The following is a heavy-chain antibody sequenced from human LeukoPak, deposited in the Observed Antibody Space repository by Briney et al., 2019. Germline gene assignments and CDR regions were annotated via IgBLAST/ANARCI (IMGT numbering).Heavy chain of an antibody. CDR3: ARSEYYYDSSGYYYYYGMDV. Sequence: SETLSLTCTVSGGSISIYYWSWIRQPPGKGLEWIGYIYYSGSTNYNPSLKSRVTISVDTSKNQFSLKLSSVTAADTAVYYCARSEYYYDSSGYYYYYGMDVWGQGTTVTVSS. J-gene: IGHJ6*02. D-gene: IGHD3-22*01. V-gene: IGHV4-59*01. CDR2: IYYSGST. CDR1: GGSISIYY.